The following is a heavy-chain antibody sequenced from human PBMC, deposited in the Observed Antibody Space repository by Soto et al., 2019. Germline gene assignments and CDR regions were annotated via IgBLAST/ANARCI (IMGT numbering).Heavy chain of an antibody. CDR1: GFTFNNYV. D-gene: IGHD3-10*01. CDR3: AKESRAGGADY. Sequence: EVQILASGGGLVQPGGSLRLSCAASGFTFNNYVMTWFRQAPGRGLEWVSSINGGGGGTYYADSVKGRFTISRDNSMDTLYLKMNSLRVEDTAVYYWAKESRAGGADYWGQGTLVTVSS. V-gene: IGHV3-23*01. J-gene: IGHJ4*02. CDR2: INGGGGGT.